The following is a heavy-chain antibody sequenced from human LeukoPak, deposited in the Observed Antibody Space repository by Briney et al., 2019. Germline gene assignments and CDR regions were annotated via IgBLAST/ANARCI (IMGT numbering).Heavy chain of an antibody. Sequence: PSETLSLTCTVSGGSISSSSYYWGWIRQPPGKGLEWIGSIYHSGSTYYNPSLKSRVTISVDTSKNQFSLKLSSVTAADTAVYYCARDSSRNYFDYWGQGTLVTVSS. CDR2: IYHSGST. J-gene: IGHJ4*02. CDR1: GGSISSSSYY. D-gene: IGHD6-13*01. CDR3: ARDSSRNYFDY. V-gene: IGHV4-39*07.